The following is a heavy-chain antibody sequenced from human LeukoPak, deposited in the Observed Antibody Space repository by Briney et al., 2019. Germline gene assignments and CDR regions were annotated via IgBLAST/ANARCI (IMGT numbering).Heavy chain of an antibody. V-gene: IGHV3-23*01. J-gene: IGHJ4*02. CDR3: AKDRDNYSNSHDY. Sequence: PGGSLRLSCAASGFTFSSYAMSWVRQAPGKGLEWVSAISGSGGSTYFADSVKGRFTISRDNSKNTLYLQMNSLRAEDTAVYYCAKDRDNYSNSHDYWGQGTLVTVSS. D-gene: IGHD4-11*01. CDR2: ISGSGGST. CDR1: GFTFSSYA.